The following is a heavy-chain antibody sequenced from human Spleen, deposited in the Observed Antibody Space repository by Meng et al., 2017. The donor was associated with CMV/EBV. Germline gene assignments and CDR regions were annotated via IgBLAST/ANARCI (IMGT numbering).Heavy chain of an antibody. Sequence: YTLTELSMHWVRQAPGKGLEWMGGFDPEDGETIYAQKFQGRVTMTEDTSTDTAYMELSSLRSEDTAVYYCASPRDKPAVAGYWYFDLWGRGTLVTVSS. CDR3: ASPRDKPAVAGYWYFDL. CDR2: FDPEDGET. J-gene: IGHJ2*01. V-gene: IGHV1-24*01. CDR1: YTLTELS. D-gene: IGHD6-19*01.